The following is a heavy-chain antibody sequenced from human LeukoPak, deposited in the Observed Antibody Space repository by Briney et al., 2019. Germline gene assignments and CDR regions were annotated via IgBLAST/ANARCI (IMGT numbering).Heavy chain of an antibody. Sequence: PGGSLRLSCAASGFTFSSYSMNWVRQAPGKGLEWVSSISSSSSYIYYADSVKGRFTISRDNAKNSLYLQMNSLRAEDTAVYYCARGYSFETPPDYWGQGTLVTVSS. CDR3: ARGYSFETPPDY. V-gene: IGHV3-21*01. J-gene: IGHJ4*02. CDR2: ISSSSSYI. D-gene: IGHD5-18*01. CDR1: GFTFSSYS.